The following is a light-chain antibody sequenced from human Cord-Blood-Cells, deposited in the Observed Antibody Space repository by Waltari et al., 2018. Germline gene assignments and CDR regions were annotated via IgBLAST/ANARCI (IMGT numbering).Light chain of an antibody. Sequence: QSVLTQPPSASGTPGQRFTISCSGSSANIGSNPVNWYQQLPGTAPKPLIYSNKQRPSGVPDRFSGSKSGTSASLAISGLQSEDEADYYCAAWDDSLNGWVFGGGTKLTVL. CDR2: SNK. V-gene: IGLV1-44*01. CDR3: AAWDDSLNGWV. CDR1: SANIGSNP. J-gene: IGLJ3*02.